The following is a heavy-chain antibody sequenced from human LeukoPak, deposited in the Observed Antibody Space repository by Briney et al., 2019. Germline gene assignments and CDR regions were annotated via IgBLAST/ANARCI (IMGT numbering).Heavy chain of an antibody. CDR1: GGSPSSSSYY. J-gene: IGHJ4*02. CDR2: IYYSGST. D-gene: IGHD3-22*01. CDR3: ARHTYYYDSSGYYFPYS. Sequence: PSETLSLTCTVSGGSPSSSSYYCGWVRQPPGKGLEWIGSIYYSGSTYNNPSLKSRVTISVDTSKNQFSLKLSSVTAADTAVYYCARHTYYYDSSGYYFPYSWGPGTPVTVSS. V-gene: IGHV4-39*01.